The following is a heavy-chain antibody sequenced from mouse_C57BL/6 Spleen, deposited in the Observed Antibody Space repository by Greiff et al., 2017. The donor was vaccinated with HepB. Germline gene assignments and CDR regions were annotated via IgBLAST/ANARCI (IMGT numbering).Heavy chain of an antibody. J-gene: IGHJ3*01. CDR2: IYPGSGST. V-gene: IGHV1-55*01. Sequence: QVQLQQPGAELVKPGASVKMSCKASGYTFTSYWITWVKQRPGQGLEWIGDIYPGSGSTNYNEKFKSKATLTVDTSSSTAYMQLSSLTSEDSAVYYCARPGSNYFAWSAYWGQGTLVTVSA. D-gene: IGHD2-5*01. CDR1: GYTFTSYW. CDR3: ARPGSNYFAWSAY.